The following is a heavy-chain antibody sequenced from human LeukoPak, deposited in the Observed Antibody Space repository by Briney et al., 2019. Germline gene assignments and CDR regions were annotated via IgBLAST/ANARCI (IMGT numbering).Heavy chain of an antibody. CDR1: GATFTSYS. CDR3: ARVDRSYYYLDV. Sequence: ASVTVSCKASGATFTSYSITWVRQPPGQGLEWMGGIMPLFNPAHYAQQFQGRVTITTDESTSTAYLDLRSLRFEDTAMYYCARVDRSYYYLDVWGKGTAVTVSS. J-gene: IGHJ6*03. CDR2: IMPLFNPA. V-gene: IGHV1-69*05.